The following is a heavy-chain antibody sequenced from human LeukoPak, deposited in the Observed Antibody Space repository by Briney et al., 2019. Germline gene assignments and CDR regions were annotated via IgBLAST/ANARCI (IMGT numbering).Heavy chain of an antibody. V-gene: IGHV4-34*01. CDR3: ARGHDMIVVVHQPSPFDY. J-gene: IGHJ4*02. CDR1: GGSFSDYY. Sequence: SETLSLTCAVYGGSFSDYYWSWIRQPPGKGLEWIGEINHSGSTNYNPSLKSRVTISVDTSKNQYSLKLSSVTAADTAVYYCARGHDMIVVVHQPSPFDYWGQGTLVTVSS. D-gene: IGHD3-22*01. CDR2: INHSGST.